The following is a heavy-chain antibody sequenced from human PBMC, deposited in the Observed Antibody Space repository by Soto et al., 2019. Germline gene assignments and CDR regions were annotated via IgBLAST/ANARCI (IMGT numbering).Heavy chain of an antibody. V-gene: IGHV3-23*01. CDR2: ISGSGTNT. CDR3: ANVGDALTTEVVMRNFDY. Sequence: EVQLLESGGGLAQPGGSLRLSCAASGFTFSNYGMTWVRQAPGKGLEWVSGISGSGTNTFYAEAVKGRFAISRDNSKNTLYLQMNSLRADDKAVYYCANVGDALTTEVVMRNFDYWGQGTLVTVSS. D-gene: IGHD3-22*01. J-gene: IGHJ4*02. CDR1: GFTFSNYG.